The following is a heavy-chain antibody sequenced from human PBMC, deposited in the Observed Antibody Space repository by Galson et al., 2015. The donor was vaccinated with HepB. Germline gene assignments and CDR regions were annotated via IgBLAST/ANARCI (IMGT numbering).Heavy chain of an antibody. Sequence: SVKVSCKASGGTFSTYSINWVRQAPGQGLEWLGGIIPIFGAPNYAQKFQGRVTITADKSTSIVYMYLSSLRSEDTAVYYCVRENSGNYYAYFGFWGQGTLVTVSS. J-gene: IGHJ4*02. CDR3: VRENSGNYYAYFGF. D-gene: IGHD1-26*01. CDR2: IIPIFGAP. CDR1: GGTFSTYS. V-gene: IGHV1-69*06.